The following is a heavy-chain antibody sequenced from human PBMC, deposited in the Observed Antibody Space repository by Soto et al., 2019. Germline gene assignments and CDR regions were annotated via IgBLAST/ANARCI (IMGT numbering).Heavy chain of an antibody. D-gene: IGHD3-10*01. CDR1: GFNFIRKY. V-gene: IGHV3-53*01. CDR2: LYSGGTT. Sequence: EVQLVESGGGLIQPWGSLRLSCAASGFNFIRKYMIWVRQAPGKGLEWVSILYSGGTTYYADSVKGRFTISRDTSENTLYLHMKSLRAEDTAVYYCARGLYDSGSFYFDFWGQGTLVSVSS. J-gene: IGHJ4*02. CDR3: ARGLYDSGSFYFDF.